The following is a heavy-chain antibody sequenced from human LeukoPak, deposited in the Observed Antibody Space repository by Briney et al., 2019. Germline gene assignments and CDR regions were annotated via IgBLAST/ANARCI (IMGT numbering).Heavy chain of an antibody. CDR1: GYTFNTYW. CDR3: ARRDVSAWYYFDY. J-gene: IGHJ4*02. D-gene: IGHD6-19*01. Sequence: GDSLKISCKGSGYTFNTYWVGWVRQMPGKGLEWIGIIYPGDSDIRYSPSFRGQVTISADKSSSTAYLQWSSLKASDTAMYYCARRDVSAWYYFDYWGQGTLVTVSS. CDR2: IYPGDSDI. V-gene: IGHV5-51*01.